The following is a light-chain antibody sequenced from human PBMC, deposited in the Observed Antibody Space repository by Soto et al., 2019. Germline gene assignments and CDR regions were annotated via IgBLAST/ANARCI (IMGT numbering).Light chain of an antibody. CDR3: QRYGGSPGT. J-gene: IGKJ1*01. Sequence: EIVLTQFPGTLSLSPGERATLSCRASQSVSSSYLAWYQQRPGQAPRLLIFGASTRAGGIPDRFSGSGSGTDFTLTINRLEPGDFAVYYCQRYGGSPGTFGQGTKVEMK. CDR1: QSVSSSY. CDR2: GAS. V-gene: IGKV3-20*01.